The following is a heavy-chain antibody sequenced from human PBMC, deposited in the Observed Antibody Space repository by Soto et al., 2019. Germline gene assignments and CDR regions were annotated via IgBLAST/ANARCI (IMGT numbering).Heavy chain of an antibody. J-gene: IGHJ4*02. CDR2: IIPMLGMS. CDR1: GDTFNFYT. D-gene: IGHD3-10*01. Sequence: QVQLVQSGAEVKKPGSSVKVSCMASGDTFNFYTISWVRQAPGQGLEWMGRIIPMLGMSNYAQNFQGRVTXXXDXPTSTAYMELSSLRSEDTALYYCATNYGSGSAHFDNWGQGTLVTVSS. V-gene: IGHV1-69*02. CDR3: ATNYGSGSAHFDN.